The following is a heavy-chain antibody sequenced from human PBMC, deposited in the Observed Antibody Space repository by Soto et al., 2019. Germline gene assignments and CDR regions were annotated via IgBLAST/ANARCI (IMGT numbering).Heavy chain of an antibody. CDR2: IYYSGST. CDR1: GGSISSYY. J-gene: IGHJ4*02. Sequence: SETLSLTCTVSGGSISSYYWSWIRQPPGKGLEWIGYIYYSGSTNYNPSLKSRVTISVDTSKNQFSLKLSSVTAADTAVYYCARGSSGYYRTRLFDYWGQGTLVTVSS. V-gene: IGHV4-59*01. CDR3: ARGSSGYYRTRLFDY. D-gene: IGHD3-22*01.